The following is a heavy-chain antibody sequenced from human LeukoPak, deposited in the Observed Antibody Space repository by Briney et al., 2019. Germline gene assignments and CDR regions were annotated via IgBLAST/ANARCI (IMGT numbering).Heavy chain of an antibody. CDR1: GITFSIYT. V-gene: IGHV3-23*01. CDR3: AKEGGYDGVDW. J-gene: IGHJ4*02. CDR2: IVGSGRNT. D-gene: IGHD5-12*01. Sequence: GGPLRLSCAASGITFSIYTMSWVRQAPGKGLEWVSAIVGSGRNTYYADSVKGRFTISRDNSKNTLYPQMNSLRAEDTAVYHCAKEGGYDGVDWWGQGTLVTVSS.